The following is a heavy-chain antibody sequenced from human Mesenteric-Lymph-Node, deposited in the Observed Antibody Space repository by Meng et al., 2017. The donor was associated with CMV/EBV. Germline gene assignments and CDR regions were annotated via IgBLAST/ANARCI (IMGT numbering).Heavy chain of an antibody. CDR2: IGTAGDT. V-gene: IGHV3-13*01. CDR1: GFPFSRSV. Sequence: GESLKISCAASGFPFSRSVMTWVRQAPGKGLEWVSAIGTAGDTYYPGSVKGRFTISREDAKNSLYLQMNSLRAGDTAVYYCARGGIWGSPDAFDIWGQGTMVTVSS. D-gene: IGHD2-15*01. CDR3: ARGGIWGSPDAFDI. J-gene: IGHJ3*02.